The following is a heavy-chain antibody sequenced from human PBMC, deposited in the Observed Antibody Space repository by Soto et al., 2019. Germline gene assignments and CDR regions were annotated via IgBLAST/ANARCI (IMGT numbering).Heavy chain of an antibody. J-gene: IGHJ4*02. CDR2: IYWDDDK. D-gene: IGHD5-12*01. V-gene: IGHV2-5*02. CDR1: GFSLSTSGVG. CDR3: AHVYGGYNNFDY. Sequence: QITLKESGPTLVKPTQTLTLTCTFSGFSLSTSGVGVGWIRQPPGKALEWLALIYWDDDKRYSPSLKSRLTLTKDTSKTPVVLTMTNMDPVDTATYYCAHVYGGYNNFDYWGQGTLVTVSS.